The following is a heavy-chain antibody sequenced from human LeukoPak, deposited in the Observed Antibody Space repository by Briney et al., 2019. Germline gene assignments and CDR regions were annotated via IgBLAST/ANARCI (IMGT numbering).Heavy chain of an antibody. V-gene: IGHV3-53*01. CDR3: ARDSFTVTSAGYFDL. CDR1: GFSVSANY. J-gene: IGHJ2*01. CDR2: INTDYST. Sequence: GGSLRLSCAVSGFSVSANYMSWVRQAPGKGLEWVSIINTDYSTYYAESVKGRFTTSRDNSKNSMSLEMNSLRAEDTAVYYCARDSFTVTSAGYFDLWGRGTLVTVSS. D-gene: IGHD4-17*01.